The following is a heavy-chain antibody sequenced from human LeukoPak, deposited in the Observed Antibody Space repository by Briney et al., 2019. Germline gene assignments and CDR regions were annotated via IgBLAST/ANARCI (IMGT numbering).Heavy chain of an antibody. CDR2: IYSGGST. V-gene: IGHV3-53*01. J-gene: IGHJ4*02. D-gene: IGHD5-18*01. CDR1: GFTVSSNY. CDR3: AREGRYSYGFNY. Sequence: GGSLRLSCAASGFTVSSNYMSWVRQAPGKGLEWVSVIYSGGSTYYADSVKGRFTISRDNSKNTLYLQMNSLRAEDTAVYYCAREGRYSYGFNYWGQGTLVTVPS.